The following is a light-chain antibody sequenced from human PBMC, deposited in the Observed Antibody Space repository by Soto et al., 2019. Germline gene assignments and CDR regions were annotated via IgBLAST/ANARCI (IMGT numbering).Light chain of an antibody. CDR2: KAA. V-gene: IGKV1-5*03. CDR1: PSINNC. Sequence: DIQMTQSPSTLSASVGDIVTITCRASPSINNCLAWYQQKPWKAPKLLLHKAANLDIGLPSGFSGSGSGTAFTLTISSLQPYDFATYYWQPYDTYWTFGQGTKVEIK. J-gene: IGKJ1*01. CDR3: QPYDTYWT.